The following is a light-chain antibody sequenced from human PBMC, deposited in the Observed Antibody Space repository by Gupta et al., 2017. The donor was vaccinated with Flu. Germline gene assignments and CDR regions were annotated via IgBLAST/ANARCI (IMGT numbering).Light chain of an antibody. CDR2: DAS. CDR3: QQCNSSPLT. Sequence: MQLTQAPSFLSASIGDRVIITCRASQRVSTYLAWYQQKPGRAPKLLISDASTLHSGVPSRFSGSGSGTEFTLTISNLQPEDFATYYCQQCNSSPLTFGQGTRMEIK. V-gene: IGKV1-9*01. CDR1: QRVSTY. J-gene: IGKJ5*01.